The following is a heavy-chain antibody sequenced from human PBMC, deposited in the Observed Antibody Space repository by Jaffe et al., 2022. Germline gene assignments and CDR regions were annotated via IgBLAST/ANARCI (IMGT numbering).Heavy chain of an antibody. D-gene: IGHD3-3*01. Sequence: QLQLQESGSGLVKPSQTLSLTCAVSGGSISSGGYSWSWIRQPPGKGLEWIGYIYHSGSTYYNPSLKSRVTISVDRSKNQFSLKLSSVTAADTAVYYCARSNRYYDFWSGYYDINWYFDLWGRGTLVTVSS. CDR2: IYHSGST. J-gene: IGHJ2*01. V-gene: IGHV4-30-2*01. CDR3: ARSNRYYDFWSGYYDINWYFDL. CDR1: GGSISSGGYS.